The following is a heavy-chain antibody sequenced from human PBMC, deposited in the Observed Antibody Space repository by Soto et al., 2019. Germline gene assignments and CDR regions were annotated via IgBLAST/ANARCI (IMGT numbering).Heavy chain of an antibody. CDR2: IYYSGST. V-gene: IGHV4-39*01. CDR1: GGSISSSSYY. J-gene: IGHJ4*02. D-gene: IGHD3-22*01. CDR3: ARLSYYYDSSGSPKTFDY. Sequence: QLQLQESGPGLVKPSETLSLTCTVSGGSISSSSYYWGWIRQPPGKGLEWIGSIYYSGSTYYNPSLKSRVNISVDTSKHPFSLKLSSVTAADTAVYYCARLSYYYDSSGSPKTFDYWGQGTLVTVSS.